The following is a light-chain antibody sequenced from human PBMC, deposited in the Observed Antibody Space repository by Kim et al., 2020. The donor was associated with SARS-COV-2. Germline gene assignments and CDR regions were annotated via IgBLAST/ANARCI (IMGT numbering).Light chain of an antibody. CDR1: QSVSSSY. V-gene: IGKV3-20*01. CDR3: QQYGSSLSVT. J-gene: IGKJ4*01. Sequence: PGERATLSCRASQSVSSSYLAWYQQKPGQAPRLLIYGASSRATGIPDRFSGSGSGTDFTLTISRLEPEDFAVYYCQQYGSSLSVTFGGGTKVEIK. CDR2: GAS.